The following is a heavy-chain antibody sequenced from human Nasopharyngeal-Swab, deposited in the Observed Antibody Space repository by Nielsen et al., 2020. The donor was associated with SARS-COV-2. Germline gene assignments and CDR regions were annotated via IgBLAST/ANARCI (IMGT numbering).Heavy chain of an antibody. Sequence: GESLKISCAASGFTLSSYAMHWVRQVPGKGLEWVAVISHDETNKDYADSVKGRFSVSRDNSKNTVYLQMSSLRSEDTAIYYCVRDSRKYCRNIDCYMGNWFDPWGQGTLVTVSS. V-gene: IGHV3-30-3*01. D-gene: IGHD2-21*02. CDR2: ISHDETNK. CDR3: VRDSRKYCRNIDCYMGNWFDP. J-gene: IGHJ5*02. CDR1: GFTLSSYA.